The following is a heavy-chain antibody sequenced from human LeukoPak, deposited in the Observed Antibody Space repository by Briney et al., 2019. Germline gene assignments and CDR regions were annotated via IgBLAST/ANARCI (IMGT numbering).Heavy chain of an antibody. Sequence: PSETLSLTCTVSGGSISNYYWSWIRQPPGKRLEWIGYVSYTGSSSSNPSLESRVTISVDMSKNQFSLRLSSVTASDTAVYYCARSATTGTTKLDYWGQGTLVTVSS. V-gene: IGHV4-59*08. CDR3: ARSATTGTTKLDY. CDR2: VSYTGSS. J-gene: IGHJ4*02. CDR1: GGSISNYY. D-gene: IGHD1-1*01.